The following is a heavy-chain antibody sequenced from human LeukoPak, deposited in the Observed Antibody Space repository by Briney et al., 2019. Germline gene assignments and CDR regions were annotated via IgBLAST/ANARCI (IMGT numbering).Heavy chain of an antibody. V-gene: IGHV4-4*07. CDR2: IYTSGST. D-gene: IGHD5-18*01. CDR3: ARINEYTYGYYYYYYMDV. CDR1: GGSISSYY. Sequence: PSETLSLTCTVSGGSISSYYWSWIRQPAGKGLEWIGRIYTSGSTDYNPSLKSRVTMSVDTSKNQFSLKLSSVTAADTAMYYCARINEYTYGYYYYYYMDVWGKGTTVTVSS. J-gene: IGHJ6*03.